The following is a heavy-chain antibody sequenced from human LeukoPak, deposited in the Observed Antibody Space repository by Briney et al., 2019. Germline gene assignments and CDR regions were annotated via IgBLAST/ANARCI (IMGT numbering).Heavy chain of an antibody. CDR2: IYYTGST. V-gene: IGHV4-39*07. D-gene: IGHD6-13*01. CDR1: GGSISSYY. CDR3: ARHAQSSSWSWFDP. Sequence: KASETLSLTCTVSGGSISSYYWGWIRQPPGKGLEWIGSIYYTGSTYYNPSLKSRVTISVEESKNQFSLKLNSVTAADTAVYYCARHAQSSSWSWFDPWGQGTLVTVSS. J-gene: IGHJ5*02.